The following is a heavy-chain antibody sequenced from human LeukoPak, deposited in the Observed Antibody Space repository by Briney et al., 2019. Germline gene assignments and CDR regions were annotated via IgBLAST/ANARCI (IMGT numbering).Heavy chain of an antibody. D-gene: IGHD3-16*02. CDR1: GFTFSSYA. CDR2: ITDSGGST. Sequence: PGGSLRLSCTASGFTFSSYAMSWVRQAPGKGLEWVSAITDSGGSTSYADSVRGRFTISRGNSKNTLYLQMNSLRAGDTAVYYCAKDTSARRGSLNGWGQGTLVTVSS. CDR3: AKDTSARRGSLNG. J-gene: IGHJ4*02. V-gene: IGHV3-23*01.